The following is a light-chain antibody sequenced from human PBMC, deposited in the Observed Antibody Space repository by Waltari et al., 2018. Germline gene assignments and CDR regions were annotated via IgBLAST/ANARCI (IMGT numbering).Light chain of an antibody. CDR1: QSVSSY. J-gene: IGKJ2*01. CDR3: QQRST. V-gene: IGKV3-11*01. Sequence: EIVLSQSPATLSLSPGERATISCRASQSVSSYLGWYQQKPGQAPRLLIYDASKMATGIPARFSGSGSGTDFTLTISSLEPEDFAVYYCQQRSTFGQGTKLEIK. CDR2: DAS.